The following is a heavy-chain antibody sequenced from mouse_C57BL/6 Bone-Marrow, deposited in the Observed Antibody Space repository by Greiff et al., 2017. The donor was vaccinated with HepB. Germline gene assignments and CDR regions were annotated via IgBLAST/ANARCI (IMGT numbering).Heavy chain of an antibody. J-gene: IGHJ2*01. CDR3: VRHGYGLDY. CDR1: GFSFHTYA. CDR2: IRSKSNNYAT. D-gene: IGHD1-1*02. V-gene: IGHV10-1*01. Sequence: DVKLQESGGGLVQPKGSLKLSCSASGFSFHTYAMNWVRQAPGKGLEWVARIRSKSNNYATYYADSVKDRFTISRDDSESMLYLQMNNLKTEDTAMYYCVRHGYGLDYWGQGTTLTVSS.